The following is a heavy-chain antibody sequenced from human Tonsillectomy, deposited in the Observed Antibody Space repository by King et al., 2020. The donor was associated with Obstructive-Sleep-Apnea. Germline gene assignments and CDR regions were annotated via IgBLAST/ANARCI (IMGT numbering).Heavy chain of an antibody. CDR1: GDSISSSGHY. CDR2: IYYRGST. V-gene: IGHV4-39*07. J-gene: IGHJ4*02. CDR3: ARDVRVEWFGETLFDY. Sequence: VQLQESSPGLVKPSETLSLTCTVSGDSISSSGHYWGWIRQPPGKGLEWIGSIYYRGSTYYNPSLKSRVTILLDTSRNQFSLKLSSVTAADTAVYYCARDVRVEWFGETLFDYWGQGALVTVSS. D-gene: IGHD3-10*01.